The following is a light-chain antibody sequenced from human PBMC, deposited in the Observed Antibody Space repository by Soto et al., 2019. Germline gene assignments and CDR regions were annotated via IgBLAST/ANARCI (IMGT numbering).Light chain of an antibody. V-gene: IGLV2-14*03. CDR2: NVY. J-gene: IGLJ1*01. CDR3: SAYTVSRTYV. Sequence: QSVLTQPASVSGSPGQSITISCTVTSSDVGAYNFVSWHQQHPGEAPKLMIYNVYDRPSGISYRFSGSKSGNTASLTISGLQGEDEADYYCSAYTVSRTYVFGTGTKVTVL. CDR1: SSDVGAYNF.